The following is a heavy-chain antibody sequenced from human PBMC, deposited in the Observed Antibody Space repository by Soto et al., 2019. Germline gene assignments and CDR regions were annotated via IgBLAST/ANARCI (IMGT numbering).Heavy chain of an antibody. D-gene: IGHD4-17*01. CDR1: GYTFTSYG. Sequence: ASVKVSCTASGYTFTSYGISWVRQAPGQGLEWMGWISAYNGNTNYAQKLQGRVTMTTDTSTSTAYMELRSLRSDDTAVYYCARDFALIYGDYDAFDIWGQGTMVTVSS. CDR3: ARDFALIYGDYDAFDI. J-gene: IGHJ3*02. V-gene: IGHV1-18*04. CDR2: ISAYNGNT.